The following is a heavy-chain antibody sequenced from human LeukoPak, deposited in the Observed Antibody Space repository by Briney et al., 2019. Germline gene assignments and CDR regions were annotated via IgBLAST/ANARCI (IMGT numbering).Heavy chain of an antibody. D-gene: IGHD3-22*01. CDR3: ARDPDYRDTSGLWD. V-gene: IGHV3-74*01. J-gene: IGHJ4*02. Sequence: GSLRLSCAASGFTLNRYWMHWVRQAPGKGLVWVTRINSDGSSINYADSVRGRFTISRDNAKNMLYLQMNSLRVEDTAVYYCARDPDYRDTSGLWDWGQGTLVTVSS. CDR1: GFTLNRYW. CDR2: INSDGSSI.